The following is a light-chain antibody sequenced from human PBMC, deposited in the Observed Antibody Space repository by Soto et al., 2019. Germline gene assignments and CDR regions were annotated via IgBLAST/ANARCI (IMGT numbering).Light chain of an antibody. CDR1: QSVSTTY. V-gene: IGKV3D-20*02. CDR3: QQRSSLT. Sequence: EIVLTQSPGTLSLSPGERATLSCRASQSVSTTYLAWYQQKPGQAPSLLIYGASSRATGIPDRFSGSGSGTDFTLTISRLEPEDFAVYYCQQRSSLTFGGGTKVEIK. J-gene: IGKJ4*01. CDR2: GAS.